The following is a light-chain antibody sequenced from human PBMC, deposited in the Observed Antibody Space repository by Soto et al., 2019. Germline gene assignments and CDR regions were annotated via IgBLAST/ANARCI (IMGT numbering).Light chain of an antibody. J-gene: IGKJ4*01. V-gene: IGKV1-27*01. CDR1: QGISNY. Sequence: DIQMSQSPSSLSASVGDRVTITCRASQGISNYLAWYQQKPGKAPKLLIYAASTLESGVPYRFSGSRSGTDFTLTISSLQPEDVGTYYCQKYDSAPLTYGGGTKVEIK. CDR2: AAS. CDR3: QKYDSAPLT.